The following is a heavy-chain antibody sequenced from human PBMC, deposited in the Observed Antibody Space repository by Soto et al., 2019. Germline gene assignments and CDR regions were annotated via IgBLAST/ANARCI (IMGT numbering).Heavy chain of an antibody. Sequence: GGSLRLSCAASGFSFSSYWMHWVRQDPGTGLVWVSAISGSGGSRYYADSVKGRFTISRDNSKNTLYLQMNSLRAEDTAVYYCASAAREYYYYGMDVWGQGTTVTVSS. CDR2: ISGSGGSR. V-gene: IGHV3-23*01. CDR1: GFSFSSYW. J-gene: IGHJ6*02. CDR3: ASAAREYYYYGMDV.